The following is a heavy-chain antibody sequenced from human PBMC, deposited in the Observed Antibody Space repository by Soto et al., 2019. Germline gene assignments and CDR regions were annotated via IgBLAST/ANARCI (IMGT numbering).Heavy chain of an antibody. CDR3: AREKRKMTYYYDSSGYASGWFDP. CDR1: SGSFSGYY. Sequence: SETLSLTCAVYSGSFSGYYWSWIRQPPGKGLEWIGEINHSGSTNYNPSLKSRVTISVDTSKNQFSLKLSSVTAADTAVYYCAREKRKMTYYYDSSGYASGWFDPWGQGTLVTVSS. V-gene: IGHV4-34*01. D-gene: IGHD3-22*01. CDR2: INHSGST. J-gene: IGHJ5*02.